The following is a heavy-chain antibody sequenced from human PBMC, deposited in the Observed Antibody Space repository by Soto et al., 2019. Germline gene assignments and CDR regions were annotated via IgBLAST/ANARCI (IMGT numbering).Heavy chain of an antibody. CDR3: AKDRHPDGLWPFDH. V-gene: IGHV3-23*01. Sequence: PGGSLRLSCAASGFAFSTYTMSWVRQAPGKGLEWVAGLVGDGREFFSDALKDRFTVSRDNSNNFFYLQMHGLRVEDTAVYYCAKDRHPDGLWPFDHWGQGTLVTVSS. CDR2: LVGDGRE. J-gene: IGHJ4*02. CDR1: GFAFSTYT. D-gene: IGHD2-8*01.